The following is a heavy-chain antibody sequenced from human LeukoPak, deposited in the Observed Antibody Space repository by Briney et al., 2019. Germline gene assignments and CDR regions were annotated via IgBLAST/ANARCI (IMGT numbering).Heavy chain of an antibody. CDR2: TNWSGGST. V-gene: IGHV3-20*04. Sequence: GGSLRLSCTASGFPFDEHGMSWVRHVPGKGLEWVSGTNWSGGSTGYADPLRGRFTISRDSAKNSLYLQMDSLRAEDTALYYCARAPITSPFYFDYWGQGTLVTVSS. D-gene: IGHD2-2*01. J-gene: IGHJ4*02. CDR3: ARAPITSPFYFDY. CDR1: GFPFDEHG.